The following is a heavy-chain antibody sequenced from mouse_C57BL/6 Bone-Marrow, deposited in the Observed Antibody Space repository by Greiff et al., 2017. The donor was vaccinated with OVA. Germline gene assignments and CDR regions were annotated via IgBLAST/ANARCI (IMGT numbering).Heavy chain of an antibody. D-gene: IGHD2-4*01. Sequence: EVQVVESGPGLVKPSQSLSLTCSVTGYSITSGYYWNWIRQFPGNKLEWMGYISYDGSNNYNPSLKNRISITRDTSKNQFFLKLNSVTTEDTATYYCATLIYYDYDGGFAYWGQGTLVTVSA. CDR2: ISYDGSN. CDR1: GYSITSGYY. CDR3: ATLIYYDYDGGFAY. J-gene: IGHJ3*01. V-gene: IGHV3-6*01.